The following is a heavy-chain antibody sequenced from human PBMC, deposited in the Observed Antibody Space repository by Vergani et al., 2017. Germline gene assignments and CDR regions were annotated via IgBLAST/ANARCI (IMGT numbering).Heavy chain of an antibody. CDR1: GGSISINNW. CDR2: IYHSGST. CDR3: ARVRLTGDSYWFDP. J-gene: IGHJ5*02. V-gene: IGHV4-4*02. D-gene: IGHD7-27*01. Sequence: QVQLQESGPGLVKPSGTLSLTCGVSGGSISINNWWSWVRQPPGKGLEWIGEIYHSGSTYYNPSLKSRVTISVDTSKNQFSLKLSSVTAADTAVYYCARVRLTGDSYWFDPWGQGTLVTVSS.